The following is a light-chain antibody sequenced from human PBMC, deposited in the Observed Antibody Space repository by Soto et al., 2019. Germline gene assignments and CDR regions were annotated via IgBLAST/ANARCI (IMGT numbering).Light chain of an antibody. J-gene: IGKJ1*01. Sequence: DIQMTHSPSSLSASVGDRVTITCRASQSIVTYLNWYQQKPGKAPKLLIYDASSLESGVPPRFSGSGSGTEFTLTISSLQPDDFATYYCQQYNSYSWTFGQGTKVDIK. V-gene: IGKV1-5*01. CDR2: DAS. CDR1: QSIVTY. CDR3: QQYNSYSWT.